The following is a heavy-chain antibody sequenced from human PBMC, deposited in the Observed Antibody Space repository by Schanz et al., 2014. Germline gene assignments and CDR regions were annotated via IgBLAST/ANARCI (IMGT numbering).Heavy chain of an antibody. V-gene: IGHV3-48*03. J-gene: IGHJ5*02. CDR1: GLIFSNYV. Sequence: EVQLVESGGGLIQPGGSLRLSCAASGLIFSNYVMSWVRQAPGKGLEWVSYIGNGGVTIYYADSVKGRFTISRDNAKNSLFLHMNSLRAEDTAVYYCVRDILHRVYDSGSPWGQGTLVTVSS. CDR2: IGNGGVTI. D-gene: IGHD3-10*01. CDR3: VRDILHRVYDSGSP.